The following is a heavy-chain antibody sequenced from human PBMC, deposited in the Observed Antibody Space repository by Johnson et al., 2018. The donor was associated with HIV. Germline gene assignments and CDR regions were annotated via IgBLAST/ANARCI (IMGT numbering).Heavy chain of an antibody. D-gene: IGHD1-26*01. CDR2: ISWNSGSI. J-gene: IGHJ3*02. CDR3: AKDIGGWGLLPDAFDI. Sequence: VQLVESGGSVVRPGGSLRLSCAASGFTFDDYAMHWVRQAPGKGLEWVSGISWNSGSIGYADSVKGRFTISRDNAKNSLYLQMNSLRTEDTALYYCAKDIGGWGLLPDAFDIWGQGTMVTVSS. CDR1: GFTFDDYA. V-gene: IGHV3-9*01.